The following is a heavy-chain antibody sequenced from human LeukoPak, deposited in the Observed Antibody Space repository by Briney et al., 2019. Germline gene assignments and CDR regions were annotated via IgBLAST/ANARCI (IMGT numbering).Heavy chain of an antibody. Sequence: PGGSLRLSCAASGFTFSSYWMTWVRQAPGKGLEWVANIKQDGSEKYYVDSVKGRFTISRDNAKSSLNLQMDSLRAEDTAVYYCARAIGKSEGYWGQGTLVTVSS. CDR2: IKQDGSEK. CDR3: ARAIGKSEGY. D-gene: IGHD4-23*01. V-gene: IGHV3-7*01. CDR1: GFTFSSYW. J-gene: IGHJ4*02.